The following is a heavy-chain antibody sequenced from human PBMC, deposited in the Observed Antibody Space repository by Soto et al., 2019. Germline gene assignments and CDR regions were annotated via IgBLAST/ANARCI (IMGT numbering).Heavy chain of an antibody. D-gene: IGHD6-13*01. V-gene: IGHV3-23*01. CDR3: AKPSGLVAAGSAFDY. Sequence: PGGSLRLSCAASGFTFSSYAMSWVRQAPGKGLEWVSTISRSGGSTYYADSVKGRFTVSRDNSKNTVFLQMNSLRAEDTAVYYCAKPSGLVAAGSAFDYWGQGTLVTVSS. J-gene: IGHJ4*02. CDR1: GFTFSSYA. CDR2: ISRSGGST.